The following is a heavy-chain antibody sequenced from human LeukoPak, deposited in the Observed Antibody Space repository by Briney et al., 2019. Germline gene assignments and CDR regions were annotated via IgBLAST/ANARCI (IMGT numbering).Heavy chain of an antibody. D-gene: IGHD5-18*01. J-gene: IGHJ4*02. V-gene: IGHV3-48*03. CDR3: ARDSGHVDTAMAHDY. Sequence: GGSLRLSCAASGFNFSSYEMNWVRQAPGKGLEWVSYISTSGTIIYYADSVKGRFTISRDNAKNSLYLQMNSLRAEDTAVYYCARDSGHVDTAMAHDYWGQGTLVTVSS. CDR2: ISTSGTII. CDR1: GFNFSSYE.